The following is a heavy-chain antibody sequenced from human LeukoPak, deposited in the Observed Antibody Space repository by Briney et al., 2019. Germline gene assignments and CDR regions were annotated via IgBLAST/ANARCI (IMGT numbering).Heavy chain of an antibody. CDR3: ARGDSGSFDY. Sequence: ASETLSLTCAVYGGSFSGYYWSWIRQPPGKGLEWIGEINHSGSTNYNPSLKSRVTISVDTSKNQFSLKLSSVTAADTAVYYCARGDSGSFDYWGQGTLVTVSS. CDR1: GGSFSGYY. D-gene: IGHD5-12*01. CDR2: INHSGST. J-gene: IGHJ4*02. V-gene: IGHV4-34*01.